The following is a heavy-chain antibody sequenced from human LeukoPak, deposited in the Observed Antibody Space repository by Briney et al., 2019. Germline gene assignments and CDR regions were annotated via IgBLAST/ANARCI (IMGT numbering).Heavy chain of an antibody. CDR1: GFTFSSYA. V-gene: IGHV3-23*01. CDR3: AKDVKVGIRYFDWLLYPEY. Sequence: GGSLRLSCAVSGFTFSSYAMSWVRQAPGKGLEWVSAISGSGGSTYYADSVKGRFTISRDNSKNTLYLQMNSLRAEDTAVYYCAKDVKVGIRYFDWLLYPEYWGQGTLVTVSS. D-gene: IGHD3-9*01. J-gene: IGHJ4*02. CDR2: ISGSGGST.